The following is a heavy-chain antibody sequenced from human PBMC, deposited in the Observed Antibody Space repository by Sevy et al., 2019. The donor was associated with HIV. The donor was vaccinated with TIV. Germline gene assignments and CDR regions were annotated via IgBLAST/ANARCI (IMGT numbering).Heavy chain of an antibody. CDR2: ISSNGGST. CDR1: GFTFSSYA. Sequence: GGCLRLSCSASGFTFSSYAMHWVRQAPGKGLEYVSAISSNGGSTYYADSVKGRFTISRDNSKNTLYLQMSSLRAEDTAVYYCVKGEIGYCSSTSCFTPGYWYGMDVWGQGTTVTVSS. V-gene: IGHV3-64D*06. CDR3: VKGEIGYCSSTSCFTPGYWYGMDV. J-gene: IGHJ6*02. D-gene: IGHD2-2*01.